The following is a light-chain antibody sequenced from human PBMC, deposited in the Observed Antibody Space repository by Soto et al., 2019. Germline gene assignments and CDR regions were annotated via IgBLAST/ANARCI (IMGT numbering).Light chain of an antibody. J-gene: IGKJ4*01. CDR1: QTIRNN. CDR3: QQYNTWPLT. V-gene: IGKV3-15*01. Sequence: EIVMTQSPATLSVSPGERATLSCRSSQTIRNNLAWYQQKPGQAPRLLIYVASTRYTDIPARFSGSGSGTDFTLTIRSLQSEDFAFYYCQQYNTWPLTFGGGTNVEIK. CDR2: VAS.